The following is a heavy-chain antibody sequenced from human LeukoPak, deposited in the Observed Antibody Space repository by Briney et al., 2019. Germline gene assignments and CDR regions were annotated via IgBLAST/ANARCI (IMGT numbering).Heavy chain of an antibody. CDR3: ASGKETSMAQGY. V-gene: IGHV3-53*01. Sequence: GGSLRLSCAVSGFTVSSNYMTWVRQAPGKGLEWVSVIYSGGSICYADSVKGRFTISRDISKNTVDLQLNSLRAEDTAVYYCASGKETSMAQGYWGQGTLVTVSS. CDR2: IYSGGSI. D-gene: IGHD5-18*01. J-gene: IGHJ4*02. CDR1: GFTVSSNY.